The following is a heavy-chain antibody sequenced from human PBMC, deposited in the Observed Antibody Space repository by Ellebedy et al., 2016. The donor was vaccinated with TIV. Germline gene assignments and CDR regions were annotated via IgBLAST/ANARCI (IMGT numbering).Heavy chain of an antibody. J-gene: IGHJ6*02. Sequence: GESLKISCAASGFTFSSYGMHWVRQAPGKGLEWVSGTNWNGGRTRYADSVKGRFTISRDNAKNSLSLQMNSLRAEDTALCHCARDWWRGEDYFYGLDVWGQGTTVTVSS. V-gene: IGHV3-20*01. D-gene: IGHD3-10*01. CDR3: ARDWWRGEDYFYGLDV. CDR1: GFTFSSYG. CDR2: TNWNGGRT.